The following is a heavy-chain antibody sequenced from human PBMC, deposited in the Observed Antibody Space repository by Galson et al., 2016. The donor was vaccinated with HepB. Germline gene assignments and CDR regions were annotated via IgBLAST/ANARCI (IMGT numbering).Heavy chain of an antibody. CDR1: GFTFSESA. Sequence: SLRLSCATSGFTFSESAINWVRLASGKGLEWLGRIRSRTNSYATSYAESVEGKFTISRDDSKNTAYLQMNSLKTEDTAVYFCARQMGNRLDFYYFSGMDVWGQGTTVTVSS. D-gene: IGHD3-16*02. CDR3: ARQMGNRLDFYYFSGMDV. J-gene: IGHJ6*02. CDR2: IRSRTNSYAT. V-gene: IGHV3-73*01.